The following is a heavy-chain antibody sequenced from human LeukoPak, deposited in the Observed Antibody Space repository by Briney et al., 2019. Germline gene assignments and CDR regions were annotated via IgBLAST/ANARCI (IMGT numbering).Heavy chain of an antibody. CDR2: IYPGDSDT. V-gene: IGHV5-51*01. J-gene: IGHJ3*02. CDR1: GYSFTSYW. CDR3: AATYCSSTSCRDAFDI. D-gene: IGHD2-2*01. Sequence: GESLKISCKGSGYSFTSYWIGWVRQMPGKGLEWMGIIYPGDSDTRYSPSFQGQFTISADKSISTAYLQWSSLKASDTAMYYCAATYCSSTSCRDAFDIWGQGTMVTVSS.